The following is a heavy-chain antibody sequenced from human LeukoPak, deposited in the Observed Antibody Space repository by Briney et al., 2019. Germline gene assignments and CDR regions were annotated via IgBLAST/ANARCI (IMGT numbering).Heavy chain of an antibody. V-gene: IGHV4-30-2*01. Sequence: MPSETLSLTCAVSGGSISSGGYSWSWIRQPPGKGLEWIGYIYHSGSTYYNPSLKSRVTISVDRSKNQFSLKLSSATAADTAVYYCAKSREEIRGLDAFDIWGQGTMVTVSS. D-gene: IGHD5-24*01. CDR3: AKSREEIRGLDAFDI. CDR1: GGSISSGGYS. J-gene: IGHJ3*02. CDR2: IYHSGST.